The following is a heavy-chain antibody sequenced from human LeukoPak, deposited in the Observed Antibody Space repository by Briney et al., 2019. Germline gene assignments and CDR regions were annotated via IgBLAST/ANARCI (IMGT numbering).Heavy chain of an antibody. D-gene: IGHD5-24*01. CDR2: IYYSGST. CDR3: AMWRDGYNTGWGYFDY. J-gene: IGHJ4*02. CDR1: GGSISSSSYY. V-gene: IGHV4-39*07. Sequence: SETLSLTCTVSGGSISSSSYYWGWIRQPPGKGLEWIGSIYYSGSTYYNPSLKSRVTISVDTSKNQFSLKLSSVTAADTAVYYCAMWRDGYNTGWGYFDYWGQGTLVTVSS.